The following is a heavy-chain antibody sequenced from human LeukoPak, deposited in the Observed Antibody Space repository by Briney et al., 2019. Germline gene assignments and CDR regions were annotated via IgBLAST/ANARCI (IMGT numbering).Heavy chain of an antibody. CDR3: ARMYSSSWYDAFDI. J-gene: IGHJ3*02. V-gene: IGHV4-31*03. CDR2: IYYSGST. Sequence: QVQLQESGPGLVKPSQTLSLTCNVSGGSISSGGYYWSWIRQHPVKGLEWIGYIYYSGSTYYNPSLKSRVTISVDTSKNQFSLKLSSVTAADTAVYYCARMYSSSWYDAFDIWGQGTMVTASS. CDR1: GGSISSGGYY. D-gene: IGHD6-13*01.